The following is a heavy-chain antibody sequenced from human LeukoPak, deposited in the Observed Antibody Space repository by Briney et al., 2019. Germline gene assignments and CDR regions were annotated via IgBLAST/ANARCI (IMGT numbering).Heavy chain of an antibody. J-gene: IGHJ4*02. CDR2: INWNGGST. CDR1: GFTFDDYG. Sequence: PGGSLRLSCAASGFTFDDYGMSWVRQAPGKGLEWVSGINWNGGSTGYADSVKGRFTISRDNSKNTLYLQMNSLRAEDTAVYYCARAGNIRFDYWGQGTLVTVSS. CDR3: ARAGNIRFDY. D-gene: IGHD1/OR15-1a*01. V-gene: IGHV3-20*04.